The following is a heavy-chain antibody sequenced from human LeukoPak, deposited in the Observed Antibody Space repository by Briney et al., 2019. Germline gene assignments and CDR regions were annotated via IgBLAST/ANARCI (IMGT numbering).Heavy chain of an antibody. CDR3: TREVERGGSYWGGDS. D-gene: IGHD1-26*01. J-gene: IGHJ4*02. CDR1: GFNFEDYA. V-gene: IGHV3-49*04. CDR2: ITSKAYGGTT. Sequence: GGSLRLSCATSGFNFEDYAINWVRQAPGKGLEWVGLITSKAYGGTTELAAFVKGRFSISRDESKPIAYLQMNSLKIEDTGVYYCTREVERGGSYWGGDSWGQGTQVTVSS.